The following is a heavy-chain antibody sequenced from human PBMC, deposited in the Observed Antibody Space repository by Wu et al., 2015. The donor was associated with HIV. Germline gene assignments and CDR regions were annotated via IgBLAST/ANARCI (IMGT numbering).Heavy chain of an antibody. V-gene: IGHV1-46*03. Sequence: PGASVKVSCEASGYTFTSYYMHWVRQAPGQGLEWMGIINPSGGSTSYAQKFQGRVTMTRDTSTSTVYMELSSLRSEDTAVYYCARAAMANYWYFDLWGRGTLVTVSS. D-gene: IGHD5-18*01. J-gene: IGHJ2*01. CDR3: ARAAMANYWYFDL. CDR2: INPSGGST. CDR1: GYTFTSYY.